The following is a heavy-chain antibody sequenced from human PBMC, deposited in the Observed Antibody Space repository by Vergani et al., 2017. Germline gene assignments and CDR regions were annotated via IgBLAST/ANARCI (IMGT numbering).Heavy chain of an antibody. CDR3: ARVSAAARLSHHYYYGMDV. Sequence: EVQLLESGGGLVQPGGSLRLSCAASGFTFSSYAMSWVRQAPGKGLEWVSAISGSGGSTYYADSVKGRFTISRDTSKNTLYLQMNSLRAEDTAVYYCARVSAAARLSHHYYYGMDVWGQGTTVTVSS. D-gene: IGHD6-6*01. J-gene: IGHJ6*02. CDR1: GFTFSSYA. CDR2: ISGSGGST. V-gene: IGHV3-23*01.